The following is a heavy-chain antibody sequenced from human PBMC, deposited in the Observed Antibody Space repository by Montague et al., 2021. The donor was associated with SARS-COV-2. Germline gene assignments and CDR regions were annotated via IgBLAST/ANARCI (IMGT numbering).Heavy chain of an antibody. V-gene: IGHV3-30*04. CDR1: GFTFSTYP. J-gene: IGHJ4*02. CDR3: AKEQYSSSWSDFDY. CDR2: ISYDGSKK. Sequence: SLRLSCAASGFTFSTYPMPWVRQAPGKGLEWLVVISYDGSKKDYADSVKGRFTISRDNSENMLYLQMNSLRAEDTAVYYCAKEQYSSSWSDFDYWGQGTVVAVSS. D-gene: IGHD6-13*01.